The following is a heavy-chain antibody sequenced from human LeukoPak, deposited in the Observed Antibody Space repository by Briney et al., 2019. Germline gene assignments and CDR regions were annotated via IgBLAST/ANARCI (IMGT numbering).Heavy chain of an antibody. Sequence: GESLKISCKGFGYSFTSYWIGWVRQMPGKGLEWMGIIYPGDSDTRYSPSFQGQVTISADKSISTAYLQWSSLKASDTAMYYCARHQGEGDSGYDFDYWGQGTLVTVSS. CDR3: ARHQGEGDSGYDFDY. J-gene: IGHJ4*02. V-gene: IGHV5-51*01. CDR2: IYPGDSDT. CDR1: GYSFTSYW. D-gene: IGHD5-12*01.